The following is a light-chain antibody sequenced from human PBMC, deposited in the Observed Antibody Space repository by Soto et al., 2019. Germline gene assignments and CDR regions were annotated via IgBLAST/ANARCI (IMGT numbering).Light chain of an antibody. CDR2: DVA. CDR1: SSDVGGSNF. CDR3: VSYTSSTTYV. V-gene: IGLV2-14*03. Sequence: QSVLTQPASVSDSPGQSITISCTGTSSDVGGSNFVSWYQQHPGKPPKLIIYDVANRPSGVSNRFSGSTSGSTASLIISRLQTEDEADYYCVSYTSSTTYVFGTGTKVTVL. J-gene: IGLJ1*01.